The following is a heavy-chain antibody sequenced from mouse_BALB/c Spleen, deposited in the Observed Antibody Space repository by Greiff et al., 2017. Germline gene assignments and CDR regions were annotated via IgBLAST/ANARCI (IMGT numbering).Heavy chain of an antibody. J-gene: IGHJ4*01. CDR2: FYPGSGSI. Sequence: QVHVKQSGAELVKPGASVKLSCKASGYTFTEYTIHWVKQRSGQGLEWIGWFYPGSGSIKYNEKFKDKATLTADKSSSTVYMELSRLTSEDSAVYFCARHEDRYYGSSYAMDYWGQGTSVTVSS. CDR1: GYTFTEYT. CDR3: ARHEDRYYGSSYAMDY. V-gene: IGHV1-62-2*01. D-gene: IGHD1-1*01.